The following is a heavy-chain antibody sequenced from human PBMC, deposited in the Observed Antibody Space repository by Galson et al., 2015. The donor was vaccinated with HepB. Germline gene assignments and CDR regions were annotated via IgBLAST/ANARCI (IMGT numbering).Heavy chain of an antibody. CDR3: AREGEYSDILTGYFDQ. V-gene: IGHV4-34*09. J-gene: IGHJ4*02. D-gene: IGHD3-9*01. CDR1: GASLTDFY. CDR2: INHRGRS. Sequence: LSLTCAVSGASLTDFYWNWIRQPPGKGLEWIGEINHRGRSNYNPSLESRVAISLDASRDQFSLNLASVTAADTAVYYCAREGEYSDILTGYFDQWDQGTLVTVSS.